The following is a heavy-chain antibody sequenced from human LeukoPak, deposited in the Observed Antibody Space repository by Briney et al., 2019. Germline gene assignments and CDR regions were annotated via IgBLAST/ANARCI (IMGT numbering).Heavy chain of an antibody. CDR3: AGLSINWNALGY. CDR2: IHYSGNT. V-gene: IGHV4-59*01. D-gene: IGHD1-1*01. Sequence: SETLSLTCTVSGGSISSYYWGWIRQPPGKGLEWIGCIHYSGNTHYNPSLKSRVTISVDTSKNQLSLKLNSVTAADTAVYYCAGLSINWNALGYWGQGTLVTVPS. J-gene: IGHJ4*02. CDR1: GGSISSYY.